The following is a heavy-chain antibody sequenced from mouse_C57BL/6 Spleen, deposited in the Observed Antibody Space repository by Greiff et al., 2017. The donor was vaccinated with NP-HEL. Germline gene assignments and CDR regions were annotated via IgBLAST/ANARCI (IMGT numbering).Heavy chain of an antibody. D-gene: IGHD2-4*01. V-gene: IGHV7-3*01. Sequence: DVKLVESGGGLVQPGGSLSLSCAASGFTFTDYYMSWVRQPPGKALEWLGFIRNKANGYTTEYSASVKGRFTISRDNSQSILYLQMNALRAEDSATYYCARRGDYGYFDYWGQGTTLTVSS. CDR2: IRNKANGYTT. CDR1: GFTFTDYY. J-gene: IGHJ2*01. CDR3: ARRGDYGYFDY.